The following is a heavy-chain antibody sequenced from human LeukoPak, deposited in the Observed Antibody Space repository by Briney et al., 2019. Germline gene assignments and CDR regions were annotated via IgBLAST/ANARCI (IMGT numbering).Heavy chain of an antibody. CDR3: ARVHDYGDYALQH. CDR2: MNPNSGNT. D-gene: IGHD4-17*01. CDR1: GYTFTSYD. Sequence: ASVKVSCKASGYTFTSYDINWVRQATGQGLEWIGWMNPNSGNTGHAQKFQGRVTMTRNTSISTAYMELSSLRSEDTAVYYCARVHDYGDYALQHWGQGTLVTVSS. J-gene: IGHJ1*01. V-gene: IGHV1-8*01.